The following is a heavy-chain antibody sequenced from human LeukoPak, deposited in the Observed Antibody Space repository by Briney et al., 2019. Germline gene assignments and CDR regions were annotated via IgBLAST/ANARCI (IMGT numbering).Heavy chain of an antibody. CDR3: ARDWGMVRGVLDY. CDR1: GFTFSNYH. CDR2: ISTTATI. V-gene: IGHV3-69-1*01. D-gene: IGHD3-10*01. Sequence: PGGSLRLSCAASGFTFSNYHMNWVRQAPGKGLEWVSYISTTATIYYADSLKGRFTISRDNAKNALYLQMNSLRAEDTAVYYCARDWGMVRGVLDYWGQGTLVTVSS. J-gene: IGHJ4*02.